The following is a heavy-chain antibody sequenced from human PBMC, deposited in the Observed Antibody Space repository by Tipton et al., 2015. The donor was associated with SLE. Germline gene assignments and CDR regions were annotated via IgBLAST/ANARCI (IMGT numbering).Heavy chain of an antibody. D-gene: IGHD3-16*01. CDR2: IYHSGST. CDR3: ARDGGPWTWFDP. Sequence: TLSLTCAVSGGSISSGGYSWSWIRQPPGKGLEWIGYIYHSGSTYYNPSLKSRVTISVDTSKNQFSLKLSSVTAADTAVYYCARDGGPWTWFDPWGQGTLVTVSS. V-gene: IGHV4-30-2*01. CDR1: GGSISSGGYS. J-gene: IGHJ5*02.